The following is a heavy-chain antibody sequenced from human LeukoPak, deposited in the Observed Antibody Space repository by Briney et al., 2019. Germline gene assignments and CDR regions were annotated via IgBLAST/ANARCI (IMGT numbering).Heavy chain of an antibody. CDR1: GGSFSGYY. D-gene: IGHD3-9*01. CDR2: INHSGST. J-gene: IGHJ6*03. V-gene: IGHV4-34*01. Sequence: SETLSLTCAVYGGSFSGYYWSWIRQPPGKGLEWIGEINHSGSTNYNPSLKSRVTISVDTSKNQFSLKLSSVTAADTAVYYCARVRGYDILTGYYLYYYMDVWGKGTTVTISS. CDR3: ARVRGYDILTGYYLYYYMDV.